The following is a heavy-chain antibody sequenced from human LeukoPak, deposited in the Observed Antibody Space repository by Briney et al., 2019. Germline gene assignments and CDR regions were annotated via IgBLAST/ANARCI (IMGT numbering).Heavy chain of an antibody. J-gene: IGHJ4*02. CDR1: GFTFSESW. CDR2: IKHDEREE. Sequence: PGGSLRLSCVASGFTFSESWMTWVRQAPGKGLEWVASIKHDEREEYYADSVKGRFSMSRDNGKNSLYLQMSSLRAEDTAIYYCARDVPLMGASKTRYFDYWGQGTLVTVSS. V-gene: IGHV3-7*01. D-gene: IGHD1-26*01. CDR3: ARDVPLMGASKTRYFDY.